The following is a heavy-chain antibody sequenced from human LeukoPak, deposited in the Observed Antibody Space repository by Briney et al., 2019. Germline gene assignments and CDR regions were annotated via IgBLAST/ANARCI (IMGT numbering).Heavy chain of an antibody. CDR2: IYHSGST. V-gene: IGHV4-38-2*02. J-gene: IGHJ4*02. CDR1: GYSISSGYY. CDR3: ARTLGLTAASDY. Sequence: PSETLSLTCTVSGYSISSGYYWGWIRQPPGKGLEWIGSIYHSGSTYYNPSLKSRVTISVDTSKNQFSLKLSSVTAADTAVYYCARTLGLTAASDYWGQGTLVTVSS. D-gene: IGHD6-13*01.